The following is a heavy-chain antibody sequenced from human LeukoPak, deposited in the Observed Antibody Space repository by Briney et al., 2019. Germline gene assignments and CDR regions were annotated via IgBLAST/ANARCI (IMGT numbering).Heavy chain of an antibody. CDR2: INPNSGGT. Sequence: ASVKVSCTASGYTFTGYYMHWVRQAPGQGLEWMGWINPNSGGTNYAQKFQGRVTMTRDTSISTAYMELSRLRSDDTAVYYCARVRWELHLTHFDYWGQGTLVTVSS. CDR3: ARVRWELHLTHFDY. CDR1: GYTFTGYY. D-gene: IGHD1-26*01. V-gene: IGHV1-2*02. J-gene: IGHJ4*02.